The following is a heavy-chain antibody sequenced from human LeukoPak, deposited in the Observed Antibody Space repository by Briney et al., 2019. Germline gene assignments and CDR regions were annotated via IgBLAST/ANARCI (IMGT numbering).Heavy chain of an antibody. CDR3: ARSCCTNGAYYFYMDV. CDR1: GYTFTSYD. CDR2: MNPNSGNI. J-gene: IGHJ6*03. V-gene: IGHV1-8*01. Sequence: ASVKVSCKASGYTFTSYDINWVRQATGQGLEWMGWMNPNSGNIGYAQKFQGRVTMTTDTSTSTAYMELRSLRSDDTAVYYCARSCCTNGAYYFYMDVWGKGTTVTVS. D-gene: IGHD2-8*01.